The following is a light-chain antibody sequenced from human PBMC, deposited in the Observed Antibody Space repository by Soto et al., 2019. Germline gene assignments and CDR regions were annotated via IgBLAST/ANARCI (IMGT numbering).Light chain of an antibody. J-gene: IGKJ4*01. CDR1: QTISNW. Sequence: DIQMTQSPSTLSASVGDRVTITCRASQTISNWLAWYQQKPGKAPKVLIFDASTLDGGVPSRFSGRRSGTDFTLTISSLQPSDFATYYCQQYNTYPLTVGGGTKVEI. CDR3: QQYNTYPLT. CDR2: DAS. V-gene: IGKV1-5*01.